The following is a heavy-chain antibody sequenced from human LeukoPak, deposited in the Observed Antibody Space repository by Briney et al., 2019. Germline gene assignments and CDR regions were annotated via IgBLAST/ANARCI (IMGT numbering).Heavy chain of an antibody. CDR2: IWYDGSNK. Sequence: GGSLRLSCAASGFTFSSYGMHWVRQAPGKGLEWVAVIWYDGSNKYYADSAKGRFTISRDNSKNTLYLQMNSLRAEDTAVYYCAKGTYGYVYWGQGTLVTVSS. V-gene: IGHV3-33*06. CDR1: GFTFSSYG. CDR3: AKGTYGYVY. J-gene: IGHJ4*02. D-gene: IGHD5-18*01.